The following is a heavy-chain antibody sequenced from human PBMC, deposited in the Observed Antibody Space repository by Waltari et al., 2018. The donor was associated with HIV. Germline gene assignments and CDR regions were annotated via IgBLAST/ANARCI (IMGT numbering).Heavy chain of an antibody. Sequence: EVQLVESGGGLVKPGGSLRLSCAASGFTFNNAWMSWVRQAPGKGVVWVGRNKSKTDGGTTDYAAPVKGRFTISRDYSKNTLYLQMNSLKTEDTAVYYCSTTPARGDHWGQGTLVTVSS. CDR3: STTPARGDH. J-gene: IGHJ4*02. V-gene: IGHV3-15*01. CDR2: NKSKTDGGTT. CDR1: GFTFNNAW. D-gene: IGHD2-15*01.